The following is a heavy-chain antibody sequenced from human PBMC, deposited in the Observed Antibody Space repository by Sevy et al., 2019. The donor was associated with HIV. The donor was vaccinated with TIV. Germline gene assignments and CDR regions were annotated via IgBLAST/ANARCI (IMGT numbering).Heavy chain of an antibody. CDR2: IWYDGRTE. CDR3: ARDAARVIVPTAGFDS. J-gene: IGHJ5*01. Sequence: GGSLRLSCVASGFTFRSFSMHWVRQAPGKGLEWVAAIWYDGRTERYADSVQGRFTISRDNAKKTVYLQMNSLGDEDTAIYYCARDAARVIVPTAGFDSWGQGTLVTVSS. CDR1: GFTFRSFS. V-gene: IGHV3-33*01. D-gene: IGHD1-1*01.